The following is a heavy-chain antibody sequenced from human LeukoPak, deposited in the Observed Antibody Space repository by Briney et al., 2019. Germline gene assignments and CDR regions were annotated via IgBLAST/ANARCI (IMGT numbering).Heavy chain of an antibody. V-gene: IGHV3-53*01. CDR3: ARGSVRAFDI. Sequence: GGSLRLSCEASGFTVSTNYMNWVRQAPGEGLEWVSVIYSGGTTYSADSVRGRFSISRDTSKNTLYLQMNSLRAEDTAVCYCARGSVRAFDIWGQGTMVTVSS. CDR1: GFTVSTNY. D-gene: IGHD1-26*01. CDR2: IYSGGTT. J-gene: IGHJ3*02.